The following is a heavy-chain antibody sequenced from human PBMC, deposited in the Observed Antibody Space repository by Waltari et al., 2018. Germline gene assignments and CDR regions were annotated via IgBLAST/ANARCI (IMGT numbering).Heavy chain of an antibody. J-gene: IGHJ6*02. V-gene: IGHV4-39*01. CDR3: ATRGRGDYYYYGMDV. CDR2: IYYSGST. Sequence: QLQLQESGPGLVKPSETLSLTCTVSGGSISSSSYYWGWIRQPPGKGLEWIGSIYYSGSTYYNPSLKSRVTISVDTSKNQFSLKLSSVTAADTAVYYCATRGRGDYYYYGMDVWGQGTTVTVSS. CDR1: GGSISSSSYY. D-gene: IGHD3-10*01.